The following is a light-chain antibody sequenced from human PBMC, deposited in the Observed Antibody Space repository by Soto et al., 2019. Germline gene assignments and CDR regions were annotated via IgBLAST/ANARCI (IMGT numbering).Light chain of an antibody. CDR2: DAY. V-gene: IGKV1-33*01. CDR3: PQFHFLPPYT. CDR1: HDIKNY. Sequence: DIQLTQSPPSLSASEGDRVTITCQASHDIKNYLTWYQQKPGKAPKLLIYDAYNLERGVPRRFSGSGTGTAFTFTIGSLQPEDVATYYCPQFHFLPPYTFGQGTRVEFK. J-gene: IGKJ2*01.